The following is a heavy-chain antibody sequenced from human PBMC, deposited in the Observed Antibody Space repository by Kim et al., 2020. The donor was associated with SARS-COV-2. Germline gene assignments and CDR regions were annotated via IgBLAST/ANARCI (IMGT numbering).Heavy chain of an antibody. Sequence: SQTLSLTCAVYGGSFSGYYWSWIRQPPGKGLEWIGEINHSGSTNYNPSLKSRVTISVDTSKNQFSLKLSSVTAADTAVYYCARASRLRLGELSLYDYFDY. J-gene: IGHJ4*01. CDR2: INHSGST. CDR1: GGSFSGYY. CDR3: ARASRLRLGELSLYDYFDY. D-gene: IGHD3-16*02. V-gene: IGHV4-34*01.